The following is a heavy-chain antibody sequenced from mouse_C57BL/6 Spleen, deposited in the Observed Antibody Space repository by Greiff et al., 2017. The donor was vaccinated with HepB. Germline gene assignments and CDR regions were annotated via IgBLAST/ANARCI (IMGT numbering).Heavy chain of an antibody. V-gene: IGHV1-69*01. CDR3: ARKGDYYGSSYRGYFDY. CDR2: IDPSDSYT. D-gene: IGHD1-1*01. Sequence: QVQLQQPGAELVMPGASVKLSCKASGYTFTSYWMHWVKQRPGQGLEWIGEIDPSDSYTNYNQKFKGKSTLTVDKSSSTAYMQLSSLTSEDSAVYYCARKGDYYGSSYRGYFDYWGQGTTLTVSS. J-gene: IGHJ2*01. CDR1: GYTFTSYW.